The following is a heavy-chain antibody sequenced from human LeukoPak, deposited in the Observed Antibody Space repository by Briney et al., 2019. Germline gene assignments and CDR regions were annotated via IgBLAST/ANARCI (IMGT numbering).Heavy chain of an antibody. J-gene: IGHJ4*02. CDR3: ARGPTRYYFDY. V-gene: IGHV4-59*01. CDR2: IYYSGHT. Sequence: SETLSLTCTVSGGSTTNYYWSWFRQPPGKGLEWIGYIYYSGHTNCNLSLKSRVTISVDTSNNQFSLNLSSVTAADTAVYYCARGPTRYYFDYWGQGTLVTVFS. CDR1: GGSTTNYY.